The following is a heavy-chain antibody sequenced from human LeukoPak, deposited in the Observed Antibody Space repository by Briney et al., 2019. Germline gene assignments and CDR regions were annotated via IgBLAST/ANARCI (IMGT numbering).Heavy chain of an antibody. Sequence: GASVKVSCKASGYTFTGYYMHWVRQAPGQGLEWMGWINPNSGGTNYAQKFQGRVTMTRDTSIGTAYMELSRLRSDDTAVYYCARDHVLLWFGETPSYYFDYWGQGTLVTVSS. CDR2: INPNSGGT. CDR3: ARDHVLLWFGETPSYYFDY. D-gene: IGHD3-10*01. V-gene: IGHV1-2*02. CDR1: GYTFTGYY. J-gene: IGHJ4*02.